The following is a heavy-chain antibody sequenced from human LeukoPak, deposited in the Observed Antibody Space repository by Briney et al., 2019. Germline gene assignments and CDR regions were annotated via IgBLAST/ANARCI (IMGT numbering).Heavy chain of an antibody. Sequence: KPSETLSLTCTVSGGSISTYYWSWIRQPPGKGLEWIGYIYYSGSTYYNPSLKSRVTISVDTSKNQFSLKLSSVTAADTAVYYCATTWNYVSPFDYWGQGTLVTVSS. J-gene: IGHJ4*02. CDR3: ATTWNYVSPFDY. D-gene: IGHD1-7*01. V-gene: IGHV4-59*12. CDR1: GGSISTYY. CDR2: IYYSGST.